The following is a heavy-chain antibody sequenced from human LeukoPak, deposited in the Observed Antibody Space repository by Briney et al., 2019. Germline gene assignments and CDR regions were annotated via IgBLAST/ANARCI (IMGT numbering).Heavy chain of an antibody. J-gene: IGHJ4*02. CDR2: IYPGDSDT. D-gene: IGHD2-2*01. Sequence: GESLKISCQGSGYSFTTYWIAWVRQMPGKGLEWVGIIYPGDSDTRYSPSFQGQVTISADKSINTAYLQWSSLKASDTAIYYCARRYCSSTTCRGDFDYWGQGTLVTVSS. V-gene: IGHV5-51*01. CDR3: ARRYCSSTTCRGDFDY. CDR1: GYSFTTYW.